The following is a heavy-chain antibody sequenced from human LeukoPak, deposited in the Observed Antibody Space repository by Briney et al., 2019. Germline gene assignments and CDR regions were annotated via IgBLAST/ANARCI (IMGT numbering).Heavy chain of an antibody. CDR2: IYYSGST. V-gene: IGHV4-59*08. CDR3: ASTYGSGSYSTPVFDY. D-gene: IGHD3-10*01. J-gene: IGHJ4*02. Sequence: SETLSLTCTVSGGSISSYYWSWIRQPPGKGLEWIGYIYYSGSTNYNPSLKSRVTISVDTSKNQFSLRLSSVTAADTAVYYCASTYGSGSYSTPVFDYWGQGTLVTVSS. CDR1: GGSISSYY.